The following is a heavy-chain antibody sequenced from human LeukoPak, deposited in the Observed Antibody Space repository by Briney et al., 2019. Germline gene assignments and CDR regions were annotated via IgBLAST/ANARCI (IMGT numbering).Heavy chain of an antibody. Sequence: PGGSLRLSCAASGFTFSSCAMSWVRQAPGKGLEWVSATSGSGDGTFYADSVKGRFTISRDNSKNTLYLQMNSLRAEDTAIYYCAKLRDFFDSSGQFDYWGQGTLVTVSS. CDR3: AKLRDFFDSSGQFDY. CDR1: GFTFSSCA. J-gene: IGHJ4*02. CDR2: TSGSGDGT. V-gene: IGHV3-23*01. D-gene: IGHD3-22*01.